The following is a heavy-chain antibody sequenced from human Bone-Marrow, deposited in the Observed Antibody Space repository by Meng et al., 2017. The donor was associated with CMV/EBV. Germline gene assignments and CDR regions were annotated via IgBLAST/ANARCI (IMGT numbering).Heavy chain of an antibody. CDR1: GYTFTSYA. CDR2: INTNTGNP. D-gene: IGHD6-6*01. Sequence: ASVKVSCKASGYTFTSYAMNWVRQAPGQGLEWMGWINTNTGNPTYAQGFTGRCVFSLDTSVSTAYLQICSLKAEDTAVYYCATLSIALREGPYGMDVWGQGTTVTVSS. J-gene: IGHJ6*02. CDR3: ATLSIALREGPYGMDV. V-gene: IGHV7-4-1*01.